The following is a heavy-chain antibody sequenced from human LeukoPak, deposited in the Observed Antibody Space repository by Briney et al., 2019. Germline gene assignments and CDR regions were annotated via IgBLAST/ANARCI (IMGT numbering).Heavy chain of an antibody. CDR1: GFTFGDYA. J-gene: IGHJ6*03. D-gene: IGHD2-2*01. CDR2: IRSKAYGGTT. CDR3: TSGNIVVVPAAMNYYYYMDV. Sequence: PGGSLRLSCTASGFTFGDYAMSWVRQAPGKGLEWVGFIRSKAYGGTTEYAASVKGRFTISRDDSKSIAYLQMNSLKTEDTAVYYCTSGNIVVVPAAMNYYYYMDVWGKGTTVTVSS. V-gene: IGHV3-49*04.